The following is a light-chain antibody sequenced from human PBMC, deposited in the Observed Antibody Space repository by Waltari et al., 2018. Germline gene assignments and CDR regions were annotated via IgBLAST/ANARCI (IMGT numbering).Light chain of an antibody. J-gene: IGKJ4*01. CDR3: QQSYSTPPLT. CDR1: RSISSY. V-gene: IGKV1-39*01. Sequence: DIQMTQSPSSLSASVGDRVTINCRASRSISSYLNWYQQKPGKAPKLLIYAASSLQSGVPSRFSGSGSGTDFTLTISSLQPEDFATYYCQQSYSTPPLTFGGGTKVEIK. CDR2: AAS.